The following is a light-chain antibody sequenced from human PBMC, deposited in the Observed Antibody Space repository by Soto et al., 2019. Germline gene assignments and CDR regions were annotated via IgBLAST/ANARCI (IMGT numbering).Light chain of an antibody. CDR3: CSYTTSTTYV. Sequence: QSVLTQPASVSGSPGQSITISCTGTVTDVGGYNSVSWYQQHPGKAPKLMIYEVRNRPSGVSDRFSGSKSANTASLTISGVQAEDEADYYCCSYTTSTTYVFGTGTKVTVL. CDR2: EVR. CDR1: VTDVGGYNS. J-gene: IGLJ1*01. V-gene: IGLV2-14*01.